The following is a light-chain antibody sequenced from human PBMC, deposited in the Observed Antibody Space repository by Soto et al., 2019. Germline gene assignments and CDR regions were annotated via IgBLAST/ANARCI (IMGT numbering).Light chain of an antibody. CDR3: ATWDSSLSAVV. Sequence: QTVVTQPPSVSAAPGQKVTISCSGSSSSIGNNYVSWYQQLPGTAPKLLIYANNQRPSGIPDRFSGSKSGTSATLGVTGLQTGDEADYYCATWDSSLSAVVFGGGTKLTVL. CDR1: SSSIGNNY. CDR2: ANN. J-gene: IGLJ3*02. V-gene: IGLV1-51*02.